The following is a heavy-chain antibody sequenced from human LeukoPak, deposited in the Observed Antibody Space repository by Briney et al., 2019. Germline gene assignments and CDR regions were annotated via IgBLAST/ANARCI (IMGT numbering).Heavy chain of an antibody. CDR3: ASSAGTSNF. CDR1: GFTFSSYA. CDR2: ISDSGST. Sequence: PGGSLRLSCVASGFTFSSYAMSWVRQAPGKGLEWVSDISDSGSTFYADSVKGRFTISRDNSKNTLYLQMNSLRAEDTAIYYCASSAGTSNFWGQGTLVTVSS. J-gene: IGHJ4*02. D-gene: IGHD6-13*01. V-gene: IGHV3-23*01.